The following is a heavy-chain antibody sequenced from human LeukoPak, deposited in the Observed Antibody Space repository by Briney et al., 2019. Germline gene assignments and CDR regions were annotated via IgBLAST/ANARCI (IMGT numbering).Heavy chain of an antibody. V-gene: IGHV3-21*01. CDR3: ARDPSSWYYYGMDV. Sequence: PGGSLRLSCAASGFTFSSYSMNWVRQAPGKGLEWVSSISSSSSYIYYADSVEGRFTISRDNAKNSLYLQMNSLRAEDTAVYYCARDPSSWYYYGMDVWGQGTTVTVSS. CDR1: GFTFSSYS. CDR2: ISSSSSYI. J-gene: IGHJ6*02. D-gene: IGHD6-13*01.